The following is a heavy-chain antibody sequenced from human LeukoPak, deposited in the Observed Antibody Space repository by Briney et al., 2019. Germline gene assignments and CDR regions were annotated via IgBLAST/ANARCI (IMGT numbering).Heavy chain of an antibody. V-gene: IGHV3-23*01. Sequence: GGSLRLSCAASGFTFRSYATSWVRQAPGKGLQWGSDIAGNGISTYFADSAKGRFTISRDNPKNTLYLQINSLRPEDTAVYYCAKISQWFGESENYFHCWGQGSLLTVSS. CDR2: IAGNGIST. D-gene: IGHD3-10*01. J-gene: IGHJ4*02. CDR1: GFTFRSYA. CDR3: AKISQWFGESENYFHC.